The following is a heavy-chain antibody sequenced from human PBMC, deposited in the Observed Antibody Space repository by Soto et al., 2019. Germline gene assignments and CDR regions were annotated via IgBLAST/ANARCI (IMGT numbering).Heavy chain of an antibody. J-gene: IGHJ3*02. Sequence: ASVKVSCKASGYTFTSYGISWVRQAPGQGLEWMGWISAYNGNTNYAQKLQGRVTMTTDTSTSTAYMELRSLRSDDTAVYYCARGTGNYDFWSGYGYAFDIWGQGKMVTVSS. CDR3: ARGTGNYDFWSGYGYAFDI. CDR2: ISAYNGNT. CDR1: GYTFTSYG. D-gene: IGHD3-3*01. V-gene: IGHV1-18*01.